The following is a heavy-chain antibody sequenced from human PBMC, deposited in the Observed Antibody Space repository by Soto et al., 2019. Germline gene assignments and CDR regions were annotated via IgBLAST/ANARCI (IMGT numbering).Heavy chain of an antibody. CDR1: GYTFTGYY. V-gene: IGHV1-2*04. CDR3: ARSIVDTITGSVFDD. J-gene: IGHJ4*02. D-gene: IGHD5-12*01. Sequence: ASVKVSCKASGYTFTGYYMHWVRQAPGQGLEWMGWINPNSGGTNYAQKFQGWVTMTRDTSISTAYMELSRLRSDDTAVYYCARSIVDTITGSVFDDWGQRTLDTVDS. CDR2: INPNSGGT.